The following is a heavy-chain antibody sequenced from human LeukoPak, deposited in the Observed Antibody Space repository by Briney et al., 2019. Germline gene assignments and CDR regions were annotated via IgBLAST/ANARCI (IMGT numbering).Heavy chain of an antibody. CDR2: ISSSSSYI. J-gene: IGHJ2*01. V-gene: IGHV3-21*01. Sequence: GGSLRLSCAASEVTFSTHTMTWVRQAPGKGLEWVSSISSSSSYIYYADSEKGRFTISRDNAKNSLYLQMNSLRAEDTAVYYCARVKGDWPYWYFDLWGRGTLVTVSS. D-gene: IGHD2-21*02. CDR1: EVTFSTHT. CDR3: ARVKGDWPYWYFDL.